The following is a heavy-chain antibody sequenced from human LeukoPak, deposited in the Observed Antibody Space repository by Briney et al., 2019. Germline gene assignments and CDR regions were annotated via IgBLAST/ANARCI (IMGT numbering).Heavy chain of an antibody. Sequence: GGSLRLSCAASGFTFSSYAMSWVRQAPGKGLEWVSAISGSGGSTYYADSVKGRFTISRDNSKNTLYLQMNSLRAEDTAVYYCAKDQSYSADFWSGYPKGANAFDIWGQGTMVTVSS. V-gene: IGHV3-23*01. CDR1: GFTFSSYA. CDR3: AKDQSYSADFWSGYPKGANAFDI. D-gene: IGHD3-3*01. J-gene: IGHJ3*02. CDR2: ISGSGGST.